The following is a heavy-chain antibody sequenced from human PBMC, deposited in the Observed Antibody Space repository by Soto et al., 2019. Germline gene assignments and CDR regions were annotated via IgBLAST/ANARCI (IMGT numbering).Heavy chain of an antibody. CDR1: GFTFSNAW. Sequence: GGSLRLSCAASGFTFSNAWMNWVRQAPGKGLEWVGRIKSKTDGGTTDYAAPVKGRFTISRDDSKNTLYLQMNSLKTEDTAVYYCTTEGVNSGSQNYYYYGMDVWGQGTTVTVSS. V-gene: IGHV3-15*07. CDR2: IKSKTDGGTT. D-gene: IGHD1-26*01. J-gene: IGHJ6*02. CDR3: TTEGVNSGSQNYYYYGMDV.